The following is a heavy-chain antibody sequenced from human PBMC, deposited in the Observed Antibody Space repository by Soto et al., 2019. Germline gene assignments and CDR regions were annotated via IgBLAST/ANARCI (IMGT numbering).Heavy chain of an antibody. Sequence: QVQLVQSGAEVRKPGSSVKVSCKISGGTFTNYVISWLRQAPGQGLEWMGGLIPIFGAANLAQKFQGRVTITADETTSTVNMELSSLTSEDTAVYYCARGRSSPNFDPWGQGTLGIVSS. J-gene: IGHJ5*02. CDR1: GGTFTNYV. D-gene: IGHD6-6*01. V-gene: IGHV1-69*01. CDR2: LIPIFGAA. CDR3: ARGRSSPNFDP.